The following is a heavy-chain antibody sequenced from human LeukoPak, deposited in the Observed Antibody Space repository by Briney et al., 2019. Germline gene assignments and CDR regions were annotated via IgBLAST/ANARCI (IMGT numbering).Heavy chain of an antibody. CDR2: IYSGGST. V-gene: IGHV3-53*01. CDR3: AREYRGSRRSDAFDI. CDR1: GGTGSSNY. Sequence: PGGSLRLSCAASGGTGSSNYMSWGRQAPGQGLQWGSVIYSGGSTYYADSVKGRFTISRDNSKNTLYLQMNSLRAEDTAVYYCAREYRGSRRSDAFDIWGQGTMVTVSS. D-gene: IGHD3-10*01. J-gene: IGHJ3*02.